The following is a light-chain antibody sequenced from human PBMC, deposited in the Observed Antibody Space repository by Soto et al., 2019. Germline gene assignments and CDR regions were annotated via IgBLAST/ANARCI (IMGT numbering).Light chain of an antibody. J-gene: IGKJ5*01. V-gene: IGKV3D-20*02. CDR2: GAS. Sequence: EIVLTQSPGTLSLSPGERATLSCRASQSVSSSYLAWYQQKPGQAPRLLIYGASSRATGIPARFSGSGSGTDFTLTISSLEPEDFAVYYCQQRSNWPPGLTFGQGTRLEIK. CDR3: QQRSNWPPGLT. CDR1: QSVSSSY.